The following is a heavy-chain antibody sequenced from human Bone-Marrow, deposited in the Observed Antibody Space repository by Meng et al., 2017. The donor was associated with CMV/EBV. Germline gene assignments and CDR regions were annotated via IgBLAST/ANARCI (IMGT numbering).Heavy chain of an antibody. J-gene: IGHJ4*02. CDR3: ARAGGYCSSTSCYTPDY. CDR1: GYTFTGYY. V-gene: IGHV1-2*02. D-gene: IGHD2-2*02. Sequence: ASVKVSCKASGYTFTGYYMHWVRQAPGQGLEWMGWINPNSGGTNYAQKFQGRVTMTRDTSISTAYMELSGLRSDDTAVYYCARAGGYCSSTSCYTPDYWGQGTLVPVSS. CDR2: INPNSGGT.